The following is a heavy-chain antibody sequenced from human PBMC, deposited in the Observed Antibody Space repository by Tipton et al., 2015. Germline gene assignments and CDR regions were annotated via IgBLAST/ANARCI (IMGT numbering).Heavy chain of an antibody. CDR1: GASINSDY. Sequence: GLVKPSETLSVTCTVSGASINSDYWSWVRQPAGQGLEWIGHIDPSGNTRYNPSLVSRVSMSIDASKNQFSLSLNSVTAADTAVYFCVKGGASSIPFDPWGQGTLITVSS. J-gene: IGHJ5*02. CDR3: VKGGASSIPFDP. D-gene: IGHD1-26*01. CDR2: IDPSGNT. V-gene: IGHV4-4*07.